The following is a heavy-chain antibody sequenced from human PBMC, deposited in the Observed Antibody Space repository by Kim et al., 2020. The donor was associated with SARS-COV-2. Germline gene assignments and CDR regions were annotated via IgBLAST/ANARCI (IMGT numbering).Heavy chain of an antibody. Sequence: ASVKVSCKASGYTFTSYYIHWVRQAPGQGLEWIGIINAGSGSTSYAQKFQGRVTMTRDTSTSTVYMDMNSLRFEDTAIYYCARAPDYQLLNSWGQGTLVTVSS. CDR3: ARAPDYQLLNS. CDR2: INAGSGST. CDR1: GYTFTSYY. D-gene: IGHD2-2*01. V-gene: IGHV1-46*01. J-gene: IGHJ4*02.